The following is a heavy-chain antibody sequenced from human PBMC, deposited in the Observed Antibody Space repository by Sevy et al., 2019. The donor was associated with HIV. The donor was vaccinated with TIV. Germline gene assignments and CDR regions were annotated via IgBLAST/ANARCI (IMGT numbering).Heavy chain of an antibody. J-gene: IGHJ4*02. CDR3: GRDNWGSIDY. CDR2: AYYNGGT. V-gene: IGHV4-59*01. D-gene: IGHD7-27*01. Sequence: SETLSLTCTVSGGSLDTYGWSWIRQPPGKGLEWIGYAYYNGGTNYNPSLKSRLTILVGTSERQFSLQLSSGTPADTAVYYCGRDNWGSIDYWGQGVLVTVSS. CDR1: GGSLDTYG.